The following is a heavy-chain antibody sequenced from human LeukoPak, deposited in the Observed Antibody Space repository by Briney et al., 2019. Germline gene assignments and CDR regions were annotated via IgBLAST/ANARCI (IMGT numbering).Heavy chain of an antibody. CDR2: ISGSGGST. Sequence: GGSLRLSCAASGFTFSSYAMSWVRQAPGKGLEWVSAISGSGGSTYYADSVKGRFTISRDNSKNTLYLQMNSLRAEDTAVYYCAKDLYDSSGYYGGYMDVWGKGTTVTVSS. CDR1: GFTFSSYA. D-gene: IGHD3-22*01. J-gene: IGHJ6*03. CDR3: AKDLYDSSGYYGGYMDV. V-gene: IGHV3-23*01.